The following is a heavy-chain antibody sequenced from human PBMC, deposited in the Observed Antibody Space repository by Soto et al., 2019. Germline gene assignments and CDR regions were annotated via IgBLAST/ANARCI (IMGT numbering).Heavy chain of an antibody. D-gene: IGHD2-2*01. V-gene: IGHV1-69*13. J-gene: IGHJ6*02. CDR3: ARDDGDCSSDSCSHDYYYGMDV. CDR2: IIPIFGTT. Sequence: GASVKVSRKASGGSFRTHSISWGRQAPGQGPAWVGGIIPIFGTTNYAQKFQGRVTITADESTSTAYMELRSLRSEDTAVYYCARDDGDCSSDSCSHDYYYGMDVWGQGTTVTVSS. CDR1: GGSFRTHS.